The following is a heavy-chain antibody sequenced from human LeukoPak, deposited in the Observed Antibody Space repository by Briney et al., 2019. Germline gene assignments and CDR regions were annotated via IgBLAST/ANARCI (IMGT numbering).Heavy chain of an antibody. CDR1: GYSISSGYY. D-gene: IGHD1/OR15-1a*01. CDR3: ATREQESKCYYYYMDV. J-gene: IGHJ6*03. CDR2: IYHSGST. Sequence: SETLSLTCTVSGYSISSGYYWGWIRQPPGKGLEWIGSIYHSGSTYYNPSLKSRVTISVDTSKNQFSLKLSSVTAADTAVYYCATREQESKCYYYYMDVWGKGTTVTVSS. V-gene: IGHV4-38-2*02.